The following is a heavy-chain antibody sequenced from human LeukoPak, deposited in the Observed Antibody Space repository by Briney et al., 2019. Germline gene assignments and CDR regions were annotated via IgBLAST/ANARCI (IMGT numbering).Heavy chain of an antibody. D-gene: IGHD3-10*01. J-gene: IGHJ4*02. Sequence: SETLSLICTVSGGSISSSSSYWGWIRQPPGKGLEWIGSVFYSGSTYYNPSLKSRVTISVDTSQNRFSLRLTSVTAADTAAYYCARTFYGSGTYYTAPPFDYWGQGTLVTVSS. CDR3: ARTFYGSGTYYTAPPFDY. V-gene: IGHV4-39*01. CDR1: GGSISSSSSY. CDR2: VFYSGST.